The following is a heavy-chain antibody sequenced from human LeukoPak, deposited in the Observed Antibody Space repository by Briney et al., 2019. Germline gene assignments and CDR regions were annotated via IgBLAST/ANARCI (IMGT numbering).Heavy chain of an antibody. Sequence: PGGSLRLSCAASGFTFSSYWMSWVRQAPGKGLEWVANIKQDGSEKYYVDSVKGRFTISRDNAKNSLYLQMNSLRAEDTAVYYCARDPVVRGSSWLNYYYYMDVWGKGTTVTVSS. D-gene: IGHD6-13*01. V-gene: IGHV3-7*01. CDR2: IKQDGSEK. J-gene: IGHJ6*03. CDR3: ARDPVVRGSSWLNYYYYMDV. CDR1: GFTFSSYW.